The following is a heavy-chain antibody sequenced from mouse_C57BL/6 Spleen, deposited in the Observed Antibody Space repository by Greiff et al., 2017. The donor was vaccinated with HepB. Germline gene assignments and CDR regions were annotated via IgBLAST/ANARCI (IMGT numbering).Heavy chain of an antibody. J-gene: IGHJ2*01. Sequence: QVQLKESGAELARPGASVKLSCKASGYTFTSYGISWVKQRTGQGLEWIGEIYPRSGNTYYNEKFKGKATLTADKSSSTAYMELRSLTSEDSAVYFCARRFYYYGSSPFSYFDYWGKGTTLTVSS. D-gene: IGHD1-1*01. V-gene: IGHV1-81*01. CDR2: IYPRSGNT. CDR3: ARRFYYYGSSPFSYFDY. CDR1: GYTFTSYG.